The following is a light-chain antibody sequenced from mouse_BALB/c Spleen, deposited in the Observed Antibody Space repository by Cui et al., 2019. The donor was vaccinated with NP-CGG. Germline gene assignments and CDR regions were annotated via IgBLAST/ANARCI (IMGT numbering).Light chain of an antibody. CDR2: GTK. V-gene: IGLV1*01. CDR1: SGAVTTSNY. J-gene: IGLJ1*01. Sequence: QFFVTHESAPTTSPGETVTLTCRSSSGAVTTSNYANWVQEKPDHLFTGLIGGTKNRAPGVPARFSGSLIGDKAALTITGAQTEDEAIYFCALWYSNHWVFGGGTKLTVL. CDR3: ALWYSNHWV.